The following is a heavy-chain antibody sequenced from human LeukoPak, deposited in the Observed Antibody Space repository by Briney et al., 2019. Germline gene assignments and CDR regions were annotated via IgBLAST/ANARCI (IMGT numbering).Heavy chain of an antibody. D-gene: IGHD3-9*01. CDR1: AFSFSNYA. J-gene: IGHJ4*02. V-gene: IGHV3-23*01. Sequence: PGASLSFYCAASAFSFSNYAMSWLPQVPGKELKWVSAISGRDDSTYYTDSVKGRFTISRDTSKNTLYLQMNSLRAEDTAVYYCAKWGDYDVLTGYYDSDYWGQGTLVTVSS. CDR3: AKWGDYDVLTGYYDSDY. CDR2: ISGRDDST.